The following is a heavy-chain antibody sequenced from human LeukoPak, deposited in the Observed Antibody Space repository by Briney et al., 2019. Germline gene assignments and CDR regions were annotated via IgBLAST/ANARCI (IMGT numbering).Heavy chain of an antibody. CDR2: IYSGGST. J-gene: IGHJ5*01. D-gene: IGHD6-13*01. V-gene: IGHV3-66*01. CDR3: ASRSSTWRTDNWFDS. Sequence: PGGSLRLSCAASEFSVGSNYMTWVRQAPGKGLEWVSLIYSGGSTYYADSVKGRFTISRDNSKNTLYLQMNSLRAEGTAVYYCASRSSTWRTDNWFDSWGQGTLVTVSS. CDR1: EFSVGSNY.